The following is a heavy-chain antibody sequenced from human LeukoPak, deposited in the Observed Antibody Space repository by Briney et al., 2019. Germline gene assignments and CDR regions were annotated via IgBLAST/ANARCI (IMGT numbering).Heavy chain of an antibody. CDR2: ISWNSGSI. Sequence: GGSLRLSCAASGFTFDDYAMHWVRQAPGKGLVGVLGISWNSGSIGYADCVKGRFTISRDNANNSLYLQMNSLRAEDTALYYCAKDRGHDSSGGSFDYWGQGTLVTVSS. V-gene: IGHV3-9*01. D-gene: IGHD3-22*01. CDR1: GFTFDDYA. CDR3: AKDRGHDSSGGSFDY. J-gene: IGHJ4*02.